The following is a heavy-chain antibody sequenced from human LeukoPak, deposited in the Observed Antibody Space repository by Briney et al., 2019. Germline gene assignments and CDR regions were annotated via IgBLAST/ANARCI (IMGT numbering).Heavy chain of an antibody. V-gene: IGHV3-9*01. Sequence: GGSLRLSCAASGFTFHDYATHWVRQAPGKGLEWVSGISWNSGIIGYADSVKGRFTTSRDNAKNSLYLQMNSLRPEDTALYYCTKDSVAMVTTSDYWGQGTLVTVSS. CDR1: GFTFHDYA. J-gene: IGHJ4*02. D-gene: IGHD5-18*01. CDR3: TKDSVAMVTTSDY. CDR2: ISWNSGII.